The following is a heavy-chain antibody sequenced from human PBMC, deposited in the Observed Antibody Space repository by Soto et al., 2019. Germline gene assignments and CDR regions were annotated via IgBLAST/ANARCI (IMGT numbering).Heavy chain of an antibody. CDR2: INHSGST. V-gene: IGHV4-34*01. D-gene: IGHD1-26*01. Sequence: SETLSLTCAVYVGSFSGYYWSWIRQPPGKGLEWIGEINHSGSTNYNPSLKSRVTISVDTSKNQFSLKLSSVTAADTAVYYCARGYWELHGAFDIWGQGTMVTVS. CDR1: VGSFSGYY. J-gene: IGHJ3*02. CDR3: ARGYWELHGAFDI.